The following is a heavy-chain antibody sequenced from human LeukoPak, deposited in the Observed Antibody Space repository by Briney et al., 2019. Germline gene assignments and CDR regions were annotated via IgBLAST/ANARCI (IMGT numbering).Heavy chain of an antibody. Sequence: ASVKVSCKASGYTFTTHYIHWVRQAPGQGLEWMGIINPSGGITTYAQKFQGRVTMTRDTSTSTVYMDLSSLRSEDTAVYYCARSYLIIDPFDPWGQGTLVTVSS. J-gene: IGHJ5*02. V-gene: IGHV1-46*01. CDR2: INPSGGIT. D-gene: IGHD3-22*01. CDR1: GYTFTTHY. CDR3: ARSYLIIDPFDP.